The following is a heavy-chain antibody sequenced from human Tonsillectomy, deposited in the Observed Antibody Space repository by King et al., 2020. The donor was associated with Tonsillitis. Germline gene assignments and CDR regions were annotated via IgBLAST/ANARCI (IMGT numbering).Heavy chain of an antibody. D-gene: IGHD3-10*01. CDR2: ISWDGGGT. Sequence: ESGGVVVQPGGSLRLSCAASGFTFDDYTMHWVRQAPGKGLEWVSLISWDGGGTYYADSVKGRFTISRDNSKNSLYLQMNSLKTEDTALYYCAKDSRGPIPVYYFDYWGQGTLVTVSS. CDR1: GFTFDDYT. V-gene: IGHV3-43*01. CDR3: AKDSRGPIPVYYFDY. J-gene: IGHJ4*02.